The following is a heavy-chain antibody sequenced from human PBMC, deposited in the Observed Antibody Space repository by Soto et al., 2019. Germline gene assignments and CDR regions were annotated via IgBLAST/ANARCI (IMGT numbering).Heavy chain of an antibody. CDR3: ARGESAPDWYRVYFDY. D-gene: IGHD3-9*01. CDR2: IYYSGST. V-gene: IGHV4-59*01. Sequence: SETLSLTCTVSGGSISSYYWSWIRQPPGKGLEWIGYIYYSGSTNYNPSLKSRVTISVDTSKNQFSLKLSSVTAADTAVYYCARGESAPDWYRVYFDYWGQGTLVTVSS. J-gene: IGHJ4*02. CDR1: GGSISSYY.